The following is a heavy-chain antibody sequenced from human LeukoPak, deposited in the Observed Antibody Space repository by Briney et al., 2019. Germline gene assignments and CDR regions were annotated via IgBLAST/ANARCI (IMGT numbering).Heavy chain of an antibody. CDR2: ISSSSSTI. V-gene: IGHV3-48*01. D-gene: IGHD3-3*01. Sequence: PGGSLRLSCAASGFTFSSYSVNWVRQAPGKGLEWVSYISSSSSTIYYADSVKGRFTISRDNAKNSLYLQMNSLRAEDTAVYYCARDPGITVFGVDSNWFDHWGQGTLVTVSS. CDR1: GFTFSSYS. CDR3: ARDPGITVFGVDSNWFDH. J-gene: IGHJ5*02.